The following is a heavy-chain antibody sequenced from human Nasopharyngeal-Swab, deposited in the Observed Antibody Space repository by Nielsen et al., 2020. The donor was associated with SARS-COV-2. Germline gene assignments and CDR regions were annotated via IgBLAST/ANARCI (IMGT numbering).Heavy chain of an antibody. Sequence: SLTHSLTCAIPGDSVSSNNAAWNWIRQSPSRGLEWLGRTYYRSKWYNEYAASVKSRVTINPDTSKNQISLQVNSMTAEDTAVYYCARRQMGAHAFDIWGQGTMVTVSS. V-gene: IGHV6-1*01. CDR2: TYYRSKWYN. D-gene: IGHD3-16*01. J-gene: IGHJ3*02. CDR3: ARRQMGAHAFDI. CDR1: GDSVSSNNAA.